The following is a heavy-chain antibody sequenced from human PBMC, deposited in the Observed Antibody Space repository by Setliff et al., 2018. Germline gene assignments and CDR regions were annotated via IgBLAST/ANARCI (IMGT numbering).Heavy chain of an antibody. CDR2: LHTSGST. CDR3: AKERYFDWFFEN. V-gene: IGHV4-61*02. Sequence: PSETLSLTCAVSGGSLNSGSYYWSWIRQSTERGLEWLGRLHTSGSTTYNPALNSRVTISLDTSTNQFSLNLNSVTAADTAVYYCAKERYFDWFFENWGQGTLVTVSS. J-gene: IGHJ4*02. CDR1: GGSLNSGSYY. D-gene: IGHD3-9*01.